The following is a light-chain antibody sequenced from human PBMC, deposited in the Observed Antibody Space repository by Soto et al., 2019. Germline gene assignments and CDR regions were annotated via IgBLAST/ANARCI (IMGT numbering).Light chain of an antibody. J-gene: IGKJ1*01. Sequence: DIVMTQSPSTLSASVGDRATISCRASQSISSNLAWYQQKPGQAPSLLIYGASTRHTGIPARFSGSGSGTEFTLTISSLQSEDFAVYYCQQYNNWPQTFGQGTKVDIK. CDR2: GAS. V-gene: IGKV3-15*01. CDR1: QSISSN. CDR3: QQYNNWPQT.